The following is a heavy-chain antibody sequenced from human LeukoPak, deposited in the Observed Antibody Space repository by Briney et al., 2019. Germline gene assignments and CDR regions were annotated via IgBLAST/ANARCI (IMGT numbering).Heavy chain of an antibody. V-gene: IGHV4-59*08. J-gene: IGHJ4*02. Sequence: SETLSLTCTVSGDSVTSYYWGWIRQPPGKGLEWIGYFYSGGRTIYNPSLKSRLTILIDTSKSQFSLKLSSVTAADTAVYYCAINSSGDSSGYDYWGQGTLVTVSS. CDR3: AINSSGDSSGYDY. D-gene: IGHD3-22*01. CDR2: FYSGGRT. CDR1: GDSVTSYY.